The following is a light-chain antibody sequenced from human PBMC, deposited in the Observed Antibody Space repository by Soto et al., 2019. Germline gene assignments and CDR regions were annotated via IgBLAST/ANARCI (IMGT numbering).Light chain of an antibody. Sequence: DIQITQSPSSLSASVEGRVIITCRASQIISNHLNWYQQKPGRAPKLLIYDASNLEAGVPSRFRGSGSGTDFTFTISRLQPEDIATYYCQQYENLPTFGQGTRLEIK. CDR1: QIISNH. CDR3: QQYENLPT. J-gene: IGKJ5*01. V-gene: IGKV1-33*01. CDR2: DAS.